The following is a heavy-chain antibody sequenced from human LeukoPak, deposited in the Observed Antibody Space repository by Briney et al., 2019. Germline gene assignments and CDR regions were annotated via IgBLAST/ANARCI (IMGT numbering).Heavy chain of an antibody. CDR3: ARAQAYDDQRSFDP. CDR1: GGSIISYY. V-gene: IGHV4-59*01. CDR2: IYYSGTT. Sequence: SETLSLTCTVSGGSIISYYWRWIRQPPGKALEWIGYIYYSGTTNYNPSLKSRVTISVDTSENQFSLKLTSVNAADTAVYYCARAQAYDDQRSFDPWGQGTLVTVSS. J-gene: IGHJ5*02. D-gene: IGHD4-17*01.